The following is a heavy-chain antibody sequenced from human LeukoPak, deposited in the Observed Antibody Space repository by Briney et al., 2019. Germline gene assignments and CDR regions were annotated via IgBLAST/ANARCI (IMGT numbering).Heavy chain of an antibody. Sequence: PSETLSLTCTVSGGSISSGGYYWSWIRQHPGKGLEWIGYIYYSGSTYYNPSLKSRVTISVDTSKNQFSLKLSSVTAADTAVYYCARGAVPAAIRNNWFDPWGQGTLVTASS. CDR1: GGSISSGGYY. V-gene: IGHV4-31*03. J-gene: IGHJ5*02. CDR2: IYYSGST. D-gene: IGHD2-2*02. CDR3: ARGAVPAAIRNNWFDP.